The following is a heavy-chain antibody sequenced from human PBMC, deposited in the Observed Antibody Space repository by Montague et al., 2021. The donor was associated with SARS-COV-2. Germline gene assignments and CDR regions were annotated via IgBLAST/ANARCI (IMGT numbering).Heavy chain of an antibody. CDR2: ISNSGGRT. D-gene: IGHD6-19*01. CDR3: AKSGVASNPYYYYGMDV. Sequence: SLRLSCAASGFNFSSYALTWVRQAPGKGLEWAPAISNSGGRTYYADSVKGRFTISRDNSKNTQYLQMNSLRGEDTAIYYCAKSGVASNPYYYYGMDVWGQGTTVTVSS. CDR1: GFNFSSYA. J-gene: IGHJ6*02. V-gene: IGHV3-23*01.